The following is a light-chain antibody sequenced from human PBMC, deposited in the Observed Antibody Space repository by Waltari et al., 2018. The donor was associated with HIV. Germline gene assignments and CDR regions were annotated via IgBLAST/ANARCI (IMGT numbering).Light chain of an antibody. V-gene: IGKV4-1*01. CDR3: QQYYTTPWT. CDR1: QSVLYSSNNKNY. CDR2: WSS. J-gene: IGKJ1*01. Sequence: DIVMTQSPDSLAVSLGERATINCKSSQSVLYSSNNKNYLALYQHKSGQPPRLLINWSSARESGVPDRFSGSGSGTDFTLTISSLQAEDVAVYYCQQYYTTPWTFGQGTKVEIK.